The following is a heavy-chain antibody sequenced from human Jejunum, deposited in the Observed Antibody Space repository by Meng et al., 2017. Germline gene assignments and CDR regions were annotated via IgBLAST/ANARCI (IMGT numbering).Heavy chain of an antibody. D-gene: IGHD5-18*01. CDR2: VSHGWSS. CDR1: GYPISSGYY. V-gene: IGHV4-38-2*02. CDR3: ARQRGNSYGPLDY. J-gene: IGHJ4*02. Sequence: GSLRLSCTVSGYPISSGYYWGWIRQPPGKGLEWIGSVSHGWSSYSNPSLKSRVTMSLDTSKNQFSLKLTSVTAADAAVYFCARQRGNSYGPLDYWGLGTLVTVSS.